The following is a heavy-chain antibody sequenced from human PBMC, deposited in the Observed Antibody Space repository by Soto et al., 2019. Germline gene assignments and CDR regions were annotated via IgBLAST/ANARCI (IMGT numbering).Heavy chain of an antibody. CDR3: ARVIYYGSGSDSTYGMDV. Sequence: QVQLVQSGAEVKKPGSSVKVSCKTSGVSFNNNGIGWVRQAPGHGLEWMGGVSPPFRTSNYARKFQGRISITADASTGTVNMELSSLTSEDTAQYYCARVIYYGSGSDSTYGMDVWGQGTTVTVSS. D-gene: IGHD3-10*01. CDR1: GVSFNNNG. CDR2: VSPPFRTS. J-gene: IGHJ6*02. V-gene: IGHV1-69*01.